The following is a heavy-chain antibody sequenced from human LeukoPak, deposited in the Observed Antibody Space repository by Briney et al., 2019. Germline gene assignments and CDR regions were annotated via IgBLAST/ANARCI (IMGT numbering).Heavy chain of an antibody. J-gene: IGHJ5*02. Sequence: SKTLSLTCTVSGGSDGYYWSWIRQHPGKGLEWIGYIYYGGNTFYNSSLNSRVTMSVDTSKKQFSLRLSSVTAADTAVYYCARGHDLLTGLGWFDPWGQGTLVTVSS. D-gene: IGHD3-9*01. CDR2: IYYGGNT. CDR1: GGSDGYY. V-gene: IGHV4-31*03. CDR3: ARGHDLLTGLGWFDP.